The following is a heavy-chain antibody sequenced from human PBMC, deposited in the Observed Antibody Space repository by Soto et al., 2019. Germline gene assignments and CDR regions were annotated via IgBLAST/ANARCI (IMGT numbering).Heavy chain of an antibody. J-gene: IGHJ1*01. CDR1: GFTFSSYG. CDR3: ARDRGITGTTRVYFQH. Sequence: QEQLVQSGGGVVQPGRSLRLSCAASGFTFSSYGMHWVRQAPGKGLEWVAVIWYDGGNKYYADSVKGRFTISRDNSKNTLYLQMNSLRAEDTAVYYCARDRGITGTTRVYFQHWRQGTLVTVSS. CDR2: IWYDGGNK. V-gene: IGHV3-33*01. D-gene: IGHD1-7*01.